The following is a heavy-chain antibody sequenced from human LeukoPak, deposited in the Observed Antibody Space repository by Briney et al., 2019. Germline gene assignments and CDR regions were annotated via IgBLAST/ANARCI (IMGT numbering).Heavy chain of an antibody. Sequence: SETLSLTCTASGGSISSGGYYWSWIRQHPGKGLEWIGYIYYSGSTNYNPSLKSRVTISVDTSKNQFSLKLSSVTAADTAVYYCAGSYYYDSSGYYGGDYYYGMDVWGQGTTVTVSS. J-gene: IGHJ6*02. CDR2: IYYSGST. D-gene: IGHD3-22*01. CDR1: GGSISSGGYY. V-gene: IGHV4-61*08. CDR3: AGSYYYDSSGYYGGDYYYGMDV.